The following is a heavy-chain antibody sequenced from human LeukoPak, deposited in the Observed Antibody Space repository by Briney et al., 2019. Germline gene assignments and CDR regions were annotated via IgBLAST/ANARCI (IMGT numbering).Heavy chain of an antibody. CDR2: ISSSGGNA. J-gene: IGHJ4*02. Sequence: GGSLRLSCAASGFTFSSYAMTWVRQAPGKGLEWVSAISSSGGNAYYAASVKGRFTISRDNSKNTLYLQMNSLRAEDTAVYYCADYGSGSYCFDYWGQGTLVTVSS. CDR1: GFTFSSYA. CDR3: ADYGSGSYCFDY. D-gene: IGHD3-10*01. V-gene: IGHV3-23*01.